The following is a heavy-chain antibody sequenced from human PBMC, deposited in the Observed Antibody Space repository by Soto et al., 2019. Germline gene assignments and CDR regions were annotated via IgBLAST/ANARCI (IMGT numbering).Heavy chain of an antibody. CDR1: GFTFADYA. V-gene: IGHV3-9*01. CDR3: AKDFQTHSYDMDV. CDR2: VSSTSGTM. Sequence: EVQLVESGGGLVQPGRSLRLSCAASGFTFADYAMHWVRQAPGKGLEWVSGVSSTSGTMGYADSVRGRFTISRDNAKNSLYLQMNSLRAEDTALYYCAKDFQTHSYDMDVWGKGTTVTVSS. J-gene: IGHJ6*03.